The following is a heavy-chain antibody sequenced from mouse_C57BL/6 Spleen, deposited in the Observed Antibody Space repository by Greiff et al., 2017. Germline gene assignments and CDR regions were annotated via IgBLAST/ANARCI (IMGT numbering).Heavy chain of an antibody. CDR3: AKEGYDYDGSLAY. V-gene: IGHV2-3*01. Sequence: QVQLKESGPGLVAPSQSLSITCTVSGFSLTSYGVSWVRQPPGKGLEWLGVIWGDGSTNYHSALIARLSISKENAKGQGSLKLNSLQTDGTATYYCAKEGYDYDGSLAYWGQGTLVTVSA. D-gene: IGHD2-4*01. CDR1: GFSLTSYG. J-gene: IGHJ3*01. CDR2: IWGDGST.